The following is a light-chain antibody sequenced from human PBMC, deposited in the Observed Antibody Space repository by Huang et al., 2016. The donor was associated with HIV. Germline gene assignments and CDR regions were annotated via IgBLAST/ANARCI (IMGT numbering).Light chain of an antibody. CDR3: QQLNSYSLT. CDR2: AAA. J-gene: IGKJ4*02. CDR1: QGISMY. V-gene: IGKV1-9*01. Sequence: IQLIQSPSSLSASVGDRVTITCRASQGISMYLAWYQQKPGKAPKHLIYAAATLQIGVPSRCSGSGSGKYVTRTICSLQAEEFATYYCQQLNSYSLTFGGGTKVEIK.